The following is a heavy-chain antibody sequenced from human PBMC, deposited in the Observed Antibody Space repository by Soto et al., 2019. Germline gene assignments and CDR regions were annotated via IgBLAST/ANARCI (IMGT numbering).Heavy chain of an antibody. V-gene: IGHV4-39*01. D-gene: IGHD3-3*01. J-gene: IGHJ5*02. CDR1: GGSFSKSSYY. CDR3: GRGRPYYDFWSGYYFRRYNWFDP. Sequence: NPSETLSLTCTVSGGSFSKSSYYWGWIRQPPGKGLEWIGNVHYSGRTYYNPSLKSRVTISVDTSTNQFSLKLTSVTAADTAVYYCGRGRPYYDFWSGYYFRRYNWFDPWGQGTLVTVSS. CDR2: VHYSGRT.